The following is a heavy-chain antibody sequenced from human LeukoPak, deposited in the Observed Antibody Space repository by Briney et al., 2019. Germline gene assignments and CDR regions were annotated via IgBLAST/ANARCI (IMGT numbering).Heavy chain of an antibody. CDR3: AKDPECYPRTFDY. V-gene: IGHV3-9*03. J-gene: IGHJ4*02. D-gene: IGHD2-15*01. Sequence: PGGSLRLSCAASGFTFDDYAMHWVRQAPGKGLEWVSGISWNSGRIGYADSVKGRFTISRDNAKNSLYLQMNSLRAEDMALYYCAKDPECYPRTFDYWGQGTLVTVSS. CDR1: GFTFDDYA. CDR2: ISWNSGRI.